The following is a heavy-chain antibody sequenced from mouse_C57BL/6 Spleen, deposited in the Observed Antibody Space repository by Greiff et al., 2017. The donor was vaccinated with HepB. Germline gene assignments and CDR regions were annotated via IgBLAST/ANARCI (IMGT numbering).Heavy chain of an antibody. CDR3: AREVYYYGSSIDY. CDR1: GYTFTDYY. Sequence: VQLQQSGPVLVKPGASVKMSCKASGYTFTDYYMNWVKQSHGKSLEWIGVINPYNGGTSYNQKFKGKATLTVDKSSSTAYMELNSLTSEDSAVYYCAREVYYYGSSIDYWGQGTTLTVSS. CDR2: INPYNGGT. V-gene: IGHV1-19*01. D-gene: IGHD1-1*01. J-gene: IGHJ2*01.